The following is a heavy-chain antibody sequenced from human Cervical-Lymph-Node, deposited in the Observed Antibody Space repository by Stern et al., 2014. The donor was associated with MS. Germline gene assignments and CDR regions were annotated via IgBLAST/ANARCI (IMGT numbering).Heavy chain of an antibody. CDR2: ISASNGDT. V-gene: IGHV1-18*01. D-gene: IGHD2-2*01. J-gene: IGHJ5*02. CDR1: GYSFTSYG. CDR3: ARDSSYSILVVAADRVDWFDP. Sequence: QVQLVESGPEVKKPGASAKVSCKASGYSFTSYGISWVRQAPGQGLEWMGWISASNGDTKYAQNFQGRVTMTTDTSTNTAYMELRSLRSDDSAVYYFARDSSYSILVVAADRVDWFDPWGQGTLVTVSS.